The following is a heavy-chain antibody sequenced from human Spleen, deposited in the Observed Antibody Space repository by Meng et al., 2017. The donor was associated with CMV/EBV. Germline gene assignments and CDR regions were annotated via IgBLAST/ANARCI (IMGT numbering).Heavy chain of an antibody. D-gene: IGHD2-2*01. CDR3: AGAPIVVVPAAPYWYFDL. J-gene: IGHJ2*01. CDR1: GGSISSSSYY. Sequence: SETLSLTRTVSGGSISSSSYYWGCIRQPPGKGLEWIGYIYYSGSTNYNPSPKSRVTISVDTSKNQFSLKLSSVTAADTAVYYCAGAPIVVVPAAPYWYFDLWGRGTLVTVSS. V-gene: IGHV4-61*05. CDR2: IYYSGST.